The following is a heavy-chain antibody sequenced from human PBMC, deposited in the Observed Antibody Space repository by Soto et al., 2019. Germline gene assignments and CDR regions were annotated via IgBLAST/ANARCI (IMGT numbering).Heavy chain of an antibody. CDR1: GFTFSSYA. V-gene: IGHV3-23*01. J-gene: IGHJ4*02. CDR2: ISGSGGST. CDR3: AKTGNTPVVPAAYDY. Sequence: GGSLRLSCAASGFTFSSYAMSWVRQAPGKGLEWVSAISGSGGSTYYADSVKGRFIISRDNSKNTLYLQMNSLRAEDTAVYYCAKTGNTPVVPAAYDYWGQGTLVTVSS. D-gene: IGHD2-2*01.